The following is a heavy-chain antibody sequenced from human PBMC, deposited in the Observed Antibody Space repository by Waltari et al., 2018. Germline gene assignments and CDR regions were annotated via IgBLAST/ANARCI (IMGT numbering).Heavy chain of an antibody. Sequence: QVQLVQSGAEVKKPGASVKVSCKASGYTFTGYYMHWVRQAPGQGLEWMGRINPNSGGTNYAQKFQGRVTMTRDTSISTAYMELSRLRSDDTAVYYCARAKSLMIVVGTWAFDIWGQGTMVTVSS. D-gene: IGHD3-22*01. CDR1: GYTFTGYY. CDR3: ARAKSLMIVVGTWAFDI. J-gene: IGHJ3*02. V-gene: IGHV1-2*06. CDR2: INPNSGGT.